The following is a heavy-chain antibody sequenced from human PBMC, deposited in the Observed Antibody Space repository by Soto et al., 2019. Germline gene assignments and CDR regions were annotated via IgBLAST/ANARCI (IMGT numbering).Heavy chain of an antibody. CDR3: ARGGWSVRFDY. D-gene: IGHD6-19*01. J-gene: IGHJ4*02. CDR1: GGSFSGHY. Sequence: ASETLSLTCAVYGGSFSGHYWSWIRQPPGKGLEWIGEISHSGSTNYNPSLKSRVTISVDTSKNQFSLKLSSVTAADTAVYYCARGGWSVRFDYWGQGALVTVSS. V-gene: IGHV4-34*01. CDR2: ISHSGST.